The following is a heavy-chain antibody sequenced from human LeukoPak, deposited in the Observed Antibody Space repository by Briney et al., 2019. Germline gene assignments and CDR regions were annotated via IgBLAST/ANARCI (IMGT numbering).Heavy chain of an antibody. V-gene: IGHV1-8*01. CDR2: MNPNSGNT. CDR1: GYTFTSYD. Sequence: WASVKVSCKASGYTFTSYDINWVRQATGQGLEWMGWMNPNSGNTGYAQKFQGRVTMTRNTSISTAYMELSSLRSEDTAVYYCARIVVVPAAMPGTSGFDPWGQGTLVTVSS. CDR3: ARIVVVPAAMPGTSGFDP. D-gene: IGHD2-2*01. J-gene: IGHJ5*02.